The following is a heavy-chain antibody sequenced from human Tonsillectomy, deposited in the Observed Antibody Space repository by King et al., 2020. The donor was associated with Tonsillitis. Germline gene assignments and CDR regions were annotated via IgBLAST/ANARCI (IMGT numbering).Heavy chain of an antibody. CDR3: ATYVSGTFDY. CDR2: MYDSGSI. V-gene: IGHV4-39*01. Sequence: QLQESGPGVVKPSETLSLTCTVSGGSIGRSDHYWAWVRHPPGKGLEWIGYMYDSGSIFYNPSLKSRFTISGGTSENRFDLKLSYVTAADTAVYFCATYVSGTFDYWGQGALVTVSS. J-gene: IGHJ4*02. D-gene: IGHD1-26*01. CDR1: GGSIGRSDHY.